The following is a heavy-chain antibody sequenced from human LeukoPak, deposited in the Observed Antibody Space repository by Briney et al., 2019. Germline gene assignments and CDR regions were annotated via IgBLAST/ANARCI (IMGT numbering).Heavy chain of an antibody. D-gene: IGHD3-3*01. Sequence: SETLSLTCAVYGGSFSGYYWSWIRQPPGKGLEWIGEINHSGSTNYNPSLKSRVTISVDTSKNQFSLKLSSVTAADTAVYYCAREYDFWSGYYRYYMDVWGKGTTVTVSS. V-gene: IGHV4-34*01. CDR1: GGSFSGYY. CDR2: INHSGST. J-gene: IGHJ6*03. CDR3: AREYDFWSGYYRYYMDV.